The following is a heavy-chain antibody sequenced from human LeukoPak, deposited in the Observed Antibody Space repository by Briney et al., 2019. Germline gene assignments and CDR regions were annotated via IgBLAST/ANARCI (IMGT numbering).Heavy chain of an antibody. V-gene: IGHV1-69*13. Sequence: GASVKVSCKASGGTFITYAISWVRQAPGQGGGWMGGIITICGTANYTQKFQGRVTITADEYTSTAYMELSSLRSEDTAVYYCARDRGYCSSTSCYLDYGGPGTLGTV. D-gene: IGHD2-2*01. J-gene: IGHJ4*02. CDR2: IITICGTA. CDR3: ARDRGYCSSTSCYLDY. CDR1: GGTFITYA.